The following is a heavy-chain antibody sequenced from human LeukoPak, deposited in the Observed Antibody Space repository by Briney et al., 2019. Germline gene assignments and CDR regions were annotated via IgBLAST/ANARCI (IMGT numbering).Heavy chain of an antibody. CDR1: GFTFSSYA. CDR3: ARGGGDYVWGSYRNDAFDI. Sequence: GGSLRLSCAASGFTFSSYAMHWVRQTPGKGLEWVSGISWNSGSIGYADSVKGRFTISRDNAKNSLYLQMSSLRTEDTALYYCARGGGDYVWGSYRNDAFDIWGQGTMVTVSS. CDR2: ISWNSGSI. J-gene: IGHJ3*02. D-gene: IGHD3-16*02. V-gene: IGHV3-9*01.